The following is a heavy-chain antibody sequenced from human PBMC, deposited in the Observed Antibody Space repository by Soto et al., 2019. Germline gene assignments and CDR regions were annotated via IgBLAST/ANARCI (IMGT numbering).Heavy chain of an antibody. CDR3: AKEVHCGGGSCSWSEGFDY. CDR2: ISYEGSHT. D-gene: IGHD2-15*01. J-gene: IGHJ4*02. Sequence: QVQLVESGGGVVQPGRSLRLSCAASGFIFSSYGMHWVRQAPGKGLEWVAVISYEGSHTYYADSVKGRFTITRDNSKNTLDLQMNSLSPEDTAVDYCAKEVHCGGGSCSWSEGFDYWGQGTLLTVSS. CDR1: GFIFSSYG. V-gene: IGHV3-30*18.